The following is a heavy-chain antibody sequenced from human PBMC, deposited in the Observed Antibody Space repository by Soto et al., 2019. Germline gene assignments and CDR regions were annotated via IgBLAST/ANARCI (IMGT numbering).Heavy chain of an antibody. D-gene: IGHD2-2*01. CDR2: INHSGST. J-gene: IGHJ6*02. CDR3: GRGQPGPVYIVVVPAAIGDYYYYGMDV. CDR1: GGSFSGYY. Sequence: QVQLQQWGAGLLKPSETLSLTCAVYGGSFSGYYWSWIRQPPGKGLEWIGEINHSGSTNYNPSLKSRVTISVDTSKNQFSLKLSSVTAADTAVYYCGRGQPGPVYIVVVPAAIGDYYYYGMDVWGQGTTVTVSS. V-gene: IGHV4-34*01.